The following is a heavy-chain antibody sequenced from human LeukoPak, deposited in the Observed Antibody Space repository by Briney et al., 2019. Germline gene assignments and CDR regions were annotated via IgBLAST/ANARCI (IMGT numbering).Heavy chain of an antibody. Sequence: PGRSLRLSCAASGFTFSSCGMHWVRQAPGTGLEWVSVISYDGSNKYYADSVKGRFTISRDNSKNTLYLQMNSLRSEDTAVYYCARDRNWGKEDYFDYWGQGTLVTVSS. CDR3: ARDRNWGKEDYFDY. D-gene: IGHD7-27*01. CDR2: ISYDGSNK. J-gene: IGHJ4*02. V-gene: IGHV3-30*03. CDR1: GFTFSSCG.